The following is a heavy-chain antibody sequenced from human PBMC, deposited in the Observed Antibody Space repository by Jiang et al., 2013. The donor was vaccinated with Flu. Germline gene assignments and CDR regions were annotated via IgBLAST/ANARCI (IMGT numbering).Heavy chain of an antibody. D-gene: IGHD4-17*01. V-gene: IGHV7-4-1*02. CDR3: AKQDYGDNDY. CDR1: GYTFTTHG. Sequence: QSGSELREPEASVRVSCKTSGYTFTTHGLNWLRQAPGQGLEWMGWINTNTGNTEYARGFTGRFVFSLDTSVSTAYLQISSLKAEDTAVYYCAKQDYGDNDYWGQGTLVTVSS. J-gene: IGHJ4*02. CDR2: INTNTGNT.